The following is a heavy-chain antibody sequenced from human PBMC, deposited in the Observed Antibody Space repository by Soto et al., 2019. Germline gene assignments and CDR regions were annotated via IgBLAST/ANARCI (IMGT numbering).Heavy chain of an antibody. Sequence: TSETLSLTCTVSGGSISSYYWSWIRQPPGKGLEWIGYIYYSGSTNYNPSLKSRVTISVDTSKNQFSLKLSSVTAADTAVYYCARDDIVTGLITWGQGTLVTVSS. D-gene: IGHD3-9*01. CDR3: ARDDIVTGLIT. CDR1: GGSISSYY. V-gene: IGHV4-59*12. J-gene: IGHJ5*02. CDR2: IYYSGST.